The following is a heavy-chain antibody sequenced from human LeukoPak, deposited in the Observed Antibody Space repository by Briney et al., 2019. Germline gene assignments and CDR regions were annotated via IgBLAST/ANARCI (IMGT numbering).Heavy chain of an antibody. CDR1: GETFSGHY. V-gene: IGHV4-34*01. D-gene: IGHD3-9*01. CDR2: INDNGRT. J-gene: IGHJ2*01. CDR3: ARVAMTGSFDHWYFDL. Sequence: PSRTLSLTCAVSGETFSGHYWSWIRQPPGKGLEYIGEINDNGRTIYNPSLESRVTISVDTSKNQVSLNLNSVTAADTALYCCARVAMTGSFDHWYFDLWGRGTLVIVSS.